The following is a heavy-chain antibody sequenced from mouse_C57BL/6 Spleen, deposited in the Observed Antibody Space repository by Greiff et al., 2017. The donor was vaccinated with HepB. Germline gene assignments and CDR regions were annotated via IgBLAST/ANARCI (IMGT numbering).Heavy chain of an antibody. CDR2: IDPENGDT. CDR3: TTPYDYDVAWFAY. J-gene: IGHJ3*01. CDR1: GFNFKDDY. D-gene: IGHD2-4*01. Sequence: EVQLQQSGAELVRPGASVKLSCTASGFNFKDDYMHWVKQRPEQGLEWIGWIDPENGDTKYAAKFQGKATITADTSSTTAYLQLSSLTSEDTAVYYCTTPYDYDVAWFAYWGQGALVTVSA. V-gene: IGHV14-4*01.